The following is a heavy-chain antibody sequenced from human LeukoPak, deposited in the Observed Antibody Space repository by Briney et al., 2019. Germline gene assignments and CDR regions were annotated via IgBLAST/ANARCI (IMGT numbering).Heavy chain of an antibody. CDR3: AKDVVGAINYFDY. J-gene: IGHJ4*02. D-gene: IGHD1-26*01. CDR1: GGTFSSYA. V-gene: IGHV3-23*01. Sequence: SCKASGGTFSSYAMSWVRQAPGKGLAWVSAISGSGGSTYYADSVKGRFTISRDNSKNTLYLQMNSLRAEDTAVYYCAKDVVGAINYFDYWGQGTLVTVSS. CDR2: ISGSGGST.